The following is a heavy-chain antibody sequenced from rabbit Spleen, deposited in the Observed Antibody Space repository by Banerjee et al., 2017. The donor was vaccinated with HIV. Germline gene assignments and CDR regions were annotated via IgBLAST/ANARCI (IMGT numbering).Heavy chain of an antibody. V-gene: IGHV1S40*01. D-gene: IGHD8-1*01. J-gene: IGHJ6*01. CDR1: GFSFSSSYW. Sequence: QSLEESGGDLVKPEGSLTLTCTASGFSFSSSYWMCWVRQAPGKGLEWIACIYAGSSGTTYSATWAKGRFTISKTSSTTVTLQMTSLTVADTATYFCARDTGSSFSSYGMDLWGPGTLVTVS. CDR3: ARDTGSSFSSYGMDL. CDR2: IYAGSSGTT.